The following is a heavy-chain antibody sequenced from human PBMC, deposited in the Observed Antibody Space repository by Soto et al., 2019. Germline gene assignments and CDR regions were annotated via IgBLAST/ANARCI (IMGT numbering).Heavy chain of an antibody. Sequence: SVKVSCKASGGTFSSYAISWVRQAPGQGLEWMGGIIPIFGTANYAQKFQGGVTITADESTSTAYMELSSLRSEDTAVYYCSFSYCSSTSCPRWFDPWGQGTLVTVSS. V-gene: IGHV1-69*13. D-gene: IGHD2-2*01. CDR1: GGTFSSYA. J-gene: IGHJ5*02. CDR2: IIPIFGTA. CDR3: SFSYCSSTSCPRWFDP.